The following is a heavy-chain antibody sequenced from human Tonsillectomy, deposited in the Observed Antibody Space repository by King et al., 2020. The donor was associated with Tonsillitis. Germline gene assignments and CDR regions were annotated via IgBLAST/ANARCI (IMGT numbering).Heavy chain of an antibody. V-gene: IGHV1-2*02. D-gene: IGHD2-15*01. CDR1: GYSFTGYY. CDR3: ASLYCSDGKCYAGWFDP. CDR2: FNPNSGGT. J-gene: IGHJ5*02. Sequence: QLVQSGADVKKPGASVKVSCKASGYSFTGYYINWVRQAPGQGLEWMGWFNPNSGGTEYAQKFQVRGTMTRDTSISTAYMELRRLRFDDTAVYYCASLYCSDGKCYAGWFDPWGQGTLVTVSS.